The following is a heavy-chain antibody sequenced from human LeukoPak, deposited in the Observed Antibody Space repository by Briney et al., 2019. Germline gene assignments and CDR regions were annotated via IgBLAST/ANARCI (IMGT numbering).Heavy chain of an antibody. J-gene: IGHJ4*02. V-gene: IGHV3-15*01. Sequence: AGGSLRLSCAASGFTFSNAWMSWVRQAPGKGLDWVGRMKSKTGGGTTDYASPVKGRFTTSRDDSKNTLYLQVNSLKTAATDVYYCPTDDYDSSGYSDYWGQGTLVTVSS. D-gene: IGHD3-22*01. CDR2: MKSKTGGGTT. CDR1: GFTFSNAW. CDR3: PTDDYDSSGYSDY.